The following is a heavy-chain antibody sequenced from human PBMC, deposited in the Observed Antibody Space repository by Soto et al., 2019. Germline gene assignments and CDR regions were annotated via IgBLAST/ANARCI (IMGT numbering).Heavy chain of an antibody. CDR1: GFTFSRFA. Sequence: EVQLVESGGGLVQPGGSLRLSCAASGFTFSRFAMSWVRQTPEKGLEWVSTIDTSGENTYYTDSVKGRFTIARDNSKXXLXXXXXXXXXXXXXFFYCAKRPLDSGGHYFDYWGQGTLITVSS. V-gene: IGHV3-23*04. CDR3: AKRPLDSGGHYFDY. J-gene: IGHJ4*02. CDR2: IDTSGENT. D-gene: IGHD3-10*01.